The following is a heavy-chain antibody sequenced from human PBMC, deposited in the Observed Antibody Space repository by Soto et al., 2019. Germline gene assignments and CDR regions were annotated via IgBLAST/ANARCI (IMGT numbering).Heavy chain of an antibody. D-gene: IGHD5-12*01. V-gene: IGHV3-48*03. CDR2: ISTSGSTV. CDR3: VRYCGTTLCNGVATRTFDY. CDR1: RFTFSTYE. J-gene: IGHJ4*02. Sequence: EVQLVESGGALVQPGGSLRLSCAASRFTFSTYEMHWFRQAPGKGLEWVSYISTSGSTVYYADSVKGRFTVSRDNTRNSLYLQMDSLRDEDTALYYSVRYCGTTLCNGVATRTFDYWGQGTLVTVSS.